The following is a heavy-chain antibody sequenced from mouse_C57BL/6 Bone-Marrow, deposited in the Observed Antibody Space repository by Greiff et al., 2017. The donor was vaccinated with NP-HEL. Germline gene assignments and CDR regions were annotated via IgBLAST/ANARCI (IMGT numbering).Heavy chain of an antibody. V-gene: IGHV1-55*01. J-gene: IGHJ1*03. CDR2: IYPGSGST. CDR1: GYTFTSYW. D-gene: IGHD1-1*01. CDR3: ARGVLRYWYFDV. Sequence: QVQLKQPGAELVKPGASVKMSCKASGYTFTSYWITWVKQTPGQGLEWIGDIYPGSGSTNYNEKFKSKATLTVDTSSSTAYMQLSSLTSEDSAVYYCARGVLRYWYFDVWGTGTTVTVSS.